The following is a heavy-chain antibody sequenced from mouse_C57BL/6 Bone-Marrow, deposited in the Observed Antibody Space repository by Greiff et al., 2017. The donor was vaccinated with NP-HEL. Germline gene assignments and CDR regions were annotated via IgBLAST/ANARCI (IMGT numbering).Heavy chain of an antibody. CDR1: GYAFSSYW. D-gene: IGHD6-2*01. V-gene: IGHV1-80*01. J-gene: IGHJ1*03. Sequence: VQLQQSGAELVKPGASVKISCKAPGYAFSSYWMNWVKQRPGKGLEWIGQIYPGDGDTNYNGKFKGKATLTADKSSSTAYMQLSSLTSEDSAVYFCARWREESEDWYFGVWGTGTTVTVSS. CDR2: IYPGDGDT. CDR3: ARWREESEDWYFGV.